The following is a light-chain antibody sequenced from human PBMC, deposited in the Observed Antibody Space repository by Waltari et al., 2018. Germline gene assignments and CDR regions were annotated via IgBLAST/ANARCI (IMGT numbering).Light chain of an antibody. J-gene: IGKJ3*01. CDR3: RQLISGPLT. CDR1: QGINFY. Sequence: IQLTQTPSSLSASVGARVTITCRASQGINFYLAWYQQKPGKAPKRLIYAASTLQSGVPSRFFGGGAGTSVSPPTGSLQQEEYAADYCRQLISGPLTFGPGTKVEI. V-gene: IGKV1-9*01. CDR2: AAS.